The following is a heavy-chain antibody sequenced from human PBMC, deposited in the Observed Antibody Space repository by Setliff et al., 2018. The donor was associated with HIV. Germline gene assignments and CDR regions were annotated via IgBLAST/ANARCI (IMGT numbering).Heavy chain of an antibody. CDR2: IHYSGST. Sequence: KSSETLSLTCTVSGDSITGSHYYWGWIRQPPGKGLEWIASIHYSGSTYDSPSVRSRVAIFVDTSKNQFSLRLNSVTATDAAMYYCSRSGIGYGGDSNTFDIWGQGTLVT. V-gene: IGHV4-39*01. CDR3: SRSGIGYGGDSNTFDI. D-gene: IGHD2-21*02. J-gene: IGHJ3*02. CDR1: GDSITGSHYY.